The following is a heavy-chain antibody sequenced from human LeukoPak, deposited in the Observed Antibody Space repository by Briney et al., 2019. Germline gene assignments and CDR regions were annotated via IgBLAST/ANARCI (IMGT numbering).Heavy chain of an antibody. J-gene: IGHJ4*02. Sequence: GGSLKLSCAASGFTFSGSAMHWVRQASGKGLEWVGRIRSKANSYATAYAASVKGRFTISRDDSKNTAYLQMNSLKTEDTAVYYCTRRTKDTIVGVAPFDYWGQGTLVTVSS. CDR3: TRRTKDTIVGVAPFDY. D-gene: IGHD3-3*01. CDR2: IRSKANSYAT. V-gene: IGHV3-73*01. CDR1: GFTFSGSA.